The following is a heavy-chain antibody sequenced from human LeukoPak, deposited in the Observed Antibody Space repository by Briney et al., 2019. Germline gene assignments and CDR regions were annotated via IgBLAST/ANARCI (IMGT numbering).Heavy chain of an antibody. CDR2: ISWNSGYI. D-gene: IGHD6-19*01. CDR1: GFTFDNYA. J-gene: IGHJ4*02. V-gene: IGHV3-9*01. Sequence: GRSLRLSCAASGFTFDNYAMHWVRQAPGKGLEWLSIISWNSGYIGYADSVKGRFTNSRDNAKKSLDLQMNSLRAEDTAFYYCAKVRGTYSSGYFFDYWGQGTLVTVSS. CDR3: AKVRGTYSSGYFFDY.